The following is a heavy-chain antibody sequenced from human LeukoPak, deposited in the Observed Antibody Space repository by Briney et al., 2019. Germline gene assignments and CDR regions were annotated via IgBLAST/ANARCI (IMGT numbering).Heavy chain of an antibody. Sequence: GGSLRLSCAASGFTVSSNYMSWVRQAPGKGLEWVSVIYSGGSTYYADSVKGRFTISRDNSKNTLYLQMNSLRAEDTAVYYCAKGITYYYDSSGYYFHYWGQGTLVTVSS. V-gene: IGHV3-53*01. CDR3: AKGITYYYDSSGYYFHY. CDR2: IYSGGST. D-gene: IGHD3-22*01. J-gene: IGHJ1*01. CDR1: GFTVSSNY.